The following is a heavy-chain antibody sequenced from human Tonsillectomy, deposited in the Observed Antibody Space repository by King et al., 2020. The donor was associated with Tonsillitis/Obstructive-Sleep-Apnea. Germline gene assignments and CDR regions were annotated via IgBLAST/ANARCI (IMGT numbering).Heavy chain of an antibody. CDR1: GFTFSNDW. J-gene: IGHJ4*02. CDR3: TSLQNY. D-gene: IGHD5-24*01. V-gene: IGHV3-15*01. Sequence: VQLVESGGGLVKPGGSLRLSCAASGFTFSNDWMSWVRQAPGKGLEWVGRIKSKTDGGITDYAAPVKGRFTISRDDSTNTLYLQMNSLKTEDTAVYYCTSLQNYWGQGTLVTVSS. CDR2: IKSKTDGGIT.